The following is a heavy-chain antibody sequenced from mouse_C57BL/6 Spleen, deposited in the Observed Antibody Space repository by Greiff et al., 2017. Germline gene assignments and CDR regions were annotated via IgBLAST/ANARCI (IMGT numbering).Heavy chain of an antibody. D-gene: IGHD2-4*01. V-gene: IGHV1-61*01. CDR2: IYPSASET. CDR1: GYTFTSYW. CDR3: ARESYDYVSMDY. J-gene: IGHJ4*01. Sequence: QVQLQQPGAELVRPGSSVKLSCKASGYTFTSYWMAWVKQRPGQGLEWIGNIYPSASETHYNQKFKDKATLTVDKSSSTAYMQLSGLTSVDSAVYYCARESYDYVSMDYWGQGTSVTVSS.